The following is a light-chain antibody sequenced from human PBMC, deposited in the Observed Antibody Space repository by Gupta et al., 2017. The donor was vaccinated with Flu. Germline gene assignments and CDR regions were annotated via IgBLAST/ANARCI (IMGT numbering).Light chain of an antibody. CDR1: QSVSSN. CDR2: GAS. Sequence: ATLSVSPGERATLSCRASQSVSSNLAWYQQKPGQAPRLLIYGASTRATGIPARFSGSGSGTEFTLTISSRQSEDFAVYYCQQYNNWPPVTFGQGTRLEIK. J-gene: IGKJ5*01. V-gene: IGKV3-15*01. CDR3: QQYNNWPPVT.